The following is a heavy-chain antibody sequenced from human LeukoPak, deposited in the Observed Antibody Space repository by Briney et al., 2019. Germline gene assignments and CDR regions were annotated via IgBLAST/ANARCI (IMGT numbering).Heavy chain of an antibody. CDR3: ASPNPRIAARPYYYYMDV. J-gene: IGHJ6*03. Sequence: GGSLRLSCAASGFAFSSYAMSWVRQAPGKGLEWVSAISGSGGSTYYADPVKGRFTISRDNAKNSLYLQMNSLRAEDTAVYYCASPNPRIAARPYYYYMDVWGKGTTVTVSS. CDR1: GFAFSSYA. D-gene: IGHD6-6*01. CDR2: ISGSGGST. V-gene: IGHV3-23*01.